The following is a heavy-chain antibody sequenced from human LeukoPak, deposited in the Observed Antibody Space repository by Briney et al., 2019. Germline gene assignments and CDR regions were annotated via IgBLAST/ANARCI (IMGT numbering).Heavy chain of an antibody. Sequence: SETLSLTCAVYGGSFSGYYWSWIRQPPGKGLEWIGEINHSGSTNYNPSLKSRVTISVDTSKNQFSLKLSSVTAADTAVYYCARGRRDGCYFDYWGQGTLVTVSS. CDR1: GGSFSGYY. CDR2: INHSGST. D-gene: IGHD5-24*01. CDR3: ARGRRDGCYFDY. V-gene: IGHV4-34*01. J-gene: IGHJ4*02.